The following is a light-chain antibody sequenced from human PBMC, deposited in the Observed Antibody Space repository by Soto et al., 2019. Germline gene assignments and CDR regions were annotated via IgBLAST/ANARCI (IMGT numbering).Light chain of an antibody. CDR2: DVS. Sequence: QSALTQPASVSGSPGQSITISCTGTSSDVGVYNYVSWYQQHPGKAPKLMICDVSNRPSGVSNRFSGSKSGNTASLTISGLQAEDGADYYCSSYTSSSTRHVFGTGTKVTVL. CDR1: SSDVGVYNY. J-gene: IGLJ1*01. CDR3: SSYTSSSTRHV. V-gene: IGLV2-14*01.